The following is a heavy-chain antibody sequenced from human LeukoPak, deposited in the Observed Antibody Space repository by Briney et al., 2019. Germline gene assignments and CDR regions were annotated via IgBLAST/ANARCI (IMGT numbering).Heavy chain of an antibody. Sequence: GASVKVSCKASGFTFTAYYMHWVRQAPGQGLEWMGIINPSGGSTSYAQKFQGRVTMTRDMSTSTVYMELSSLRSEDTAVYYCARVKGIWFGEQNGPFDYWGQGTLVTVSS. CDR1: GFTFTAYY. J-gene: IGHJ4*02. CDR2: INPSGGST. D-gene: IGHD3-10*01. CDR3: ARVKGIWFGEQNGPFDY. V-gene: IGHV1-46*01.